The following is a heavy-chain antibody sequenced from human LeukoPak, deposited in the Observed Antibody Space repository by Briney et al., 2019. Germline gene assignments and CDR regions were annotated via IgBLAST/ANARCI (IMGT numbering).Heavy chain of an antibody. CDR3: AREGFPYDSSGYNPLGY. D-gene: IGHD3-22*01. Sequence: GASVRVSCKASGYIFTSYGISWVRQAPGQGLERVRWISAYNGNTNYAQKLQGRVTMTTDTSTSTAYMELRSLRSDDTAVYYCAREGFPYDSSGYNPLGYWGQGTLVTVSS. J-gene: IGHJ4*02. CDR1: GYIFTSYG. V-gene: IGHV1-18*01. CDR2: ISAYNGNT.